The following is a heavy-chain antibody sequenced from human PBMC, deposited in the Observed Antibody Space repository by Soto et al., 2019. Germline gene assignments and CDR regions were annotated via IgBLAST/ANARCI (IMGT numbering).Heavy chain of an antibody. V-gene: IGHV3-23*01. J-gene: IGHJ3*02. Sequence: RLSCAASGFTFSSYAMSWVRQAPGKGLEWVSAISGSGGSTYYADSVKGRFTISRDNSKNTLYLQMNSLRAEDTAVYYCAKGSVVVVITPDAFDIWGQGTMVTVSS. CDR1: GFTFSSYA. CDR3: AKGSVVVVITPDAFDI. CDR2: ISGSGGST. D-gene: IGHD3-22*01.